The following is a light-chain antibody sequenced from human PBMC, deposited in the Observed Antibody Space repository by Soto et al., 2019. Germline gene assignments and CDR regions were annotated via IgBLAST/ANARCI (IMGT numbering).Light chain of an antibody. CDR2: AAS. Sequence: DIPMTQSPSSLSASVGEIVTISCRASQSISSYLNWYQQKPGKAPKFIIYAASSLQSGVPSRFSGSGSGTDFTLTISSLQPEDFATYYCQQSYSTPLTFGGGTKVDIK. CDR3: QQSYSTPLT. CDR1: QSISSY. J-gene: IGKJ4*01. V-gene: IGKV1-39*01.